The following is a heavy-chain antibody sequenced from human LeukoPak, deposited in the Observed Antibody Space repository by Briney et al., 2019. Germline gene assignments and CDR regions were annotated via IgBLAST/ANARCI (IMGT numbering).Heavy chain of an antibody. CDR1: GLTFSNYA. Sequence: GGSLRLSCAASGLTFSNYAMSWVRQAPGKGLEWVSSISGGGASTYYAGSVKGRFTISRDNSKDTLFLQMNGLRAEDTALYYCAKDPTRIQQWVFDYWGQGTLVTVSS. V-gene: IGHV3-23*01. D-gene: IGHD5-18*01. J-gene: IGHJ4*02. CDR2: ISGGGAST. CDR3: AKDPTRIQQWVFDY.